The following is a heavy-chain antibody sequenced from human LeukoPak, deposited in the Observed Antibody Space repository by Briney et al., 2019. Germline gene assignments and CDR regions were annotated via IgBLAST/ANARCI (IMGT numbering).Heavy chain of an antibody. D-gene: IGHD6-19*01. J-gene: IGHJ6*02. V-gene: IGHV3-30*04. Sequence: GGSLRLSCAASGFTFSSYAMHWVRQAPGKGLEWVAVISYDGSNKYYADSVKGRFTISRDNSKNTLYLQMNSLRAEDAAVYYCARDSQWLSPVNYYYGMDVWGQGTTVTVSS. CDR2: ISYDGSNK. CDR3: ARDSQWLSPVNYYYGMDV. CDR1: GFTFSSYA.